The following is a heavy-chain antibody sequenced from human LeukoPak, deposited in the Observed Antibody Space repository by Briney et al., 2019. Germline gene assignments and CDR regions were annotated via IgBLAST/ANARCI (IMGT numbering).Heavy chain of an antibody. Sequence: SETLSLTCAVYGGSFSGYYWGWIRQPPGKGLEWIGSIYYSGSTYYNPSLKSRVTISVDTSKNQFSLKLSSVTAADTAVYYCAREFIVVVPAVGSGSYSLFDYWGQGTLVTVSS. CDR3: AREFIVVVPAVGSGSYSLFDY. CDR2: IYYSGST. CDR1: GGSFSGYY. D-gene: IGHD2-2*01. V-gene: IGHV4-34*01. J-gene: IGHJ4*02.